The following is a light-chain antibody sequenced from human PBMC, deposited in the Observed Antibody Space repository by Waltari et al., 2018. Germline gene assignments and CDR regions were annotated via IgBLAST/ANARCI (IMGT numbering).Light chain of an antibody. CDR1: QSVSRY. CDR3: QQRSNWLFT. V-gene: IGKV3-11*01. J-gene: IGKJ3*01. Sequence: DTVLTQSPATLSLSPGERATLSCRASQSVSRYLAWYQQKPGQAPRLLIYDASNRATGIPARFSGSGSGTDFTLTISSLEPEDFAVYYCQQRSNWLFTFGPGTKVDIK. CDR2: DAS.